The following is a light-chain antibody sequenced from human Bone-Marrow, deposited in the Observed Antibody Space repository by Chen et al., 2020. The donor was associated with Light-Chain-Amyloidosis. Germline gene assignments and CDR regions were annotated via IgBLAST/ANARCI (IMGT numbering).Light chain of an antibody. CDR2: EVS. Sequence: QSPPTQPPSASGSPGPSVTISCPGTSSDIGNYDSVSWYQQHPGKAPKLIISEVSRRPAGVPDRFSGSKSGNTASLTVSRLQAEDEAEYYCSSYAGSNILYVFGSGTKVTV. CDR1: SSDIGNYDS. J-gene: IGLJ1*01. V-gene: IGLV2-8*01. CDR3: SSYAGSNILYV.